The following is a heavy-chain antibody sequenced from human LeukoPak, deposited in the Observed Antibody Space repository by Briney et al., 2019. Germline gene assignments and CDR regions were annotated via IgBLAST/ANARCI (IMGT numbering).Heavy chain of an antibody. J-gene: IGHJ4*02. V-gene: IGHV3-11*04. CDR2: ISSSGSI. CDR1: GFTFSDNY. D-gene: IGHD3-3*01. Sequence: GGSLRLSCAASGFTFSDNYMSWIRQAPGKGLEWVSYISSSGSIYYADSVKGRFTIARDNAKNSVYLEMNSLRADDTAVYYCARSARLMKGVVEVTALDDWGQGTLVTVSS. CDR3: ARSARLMKGVVEVTALDD.